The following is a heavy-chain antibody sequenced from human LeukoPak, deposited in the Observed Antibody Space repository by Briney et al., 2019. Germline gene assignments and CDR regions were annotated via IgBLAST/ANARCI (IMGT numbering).Heavy chain of an antibody. CDR2: IYTSGST. V-gene: IGHV4-61*09. J-gene: IGHJ6*03. D-gene: IGHD2-2*01. Sequence: PSQTLSLTCTVSGGSISSVSYYWSWIRQPAGKGLEWIVHIYTSGSTYYNPSLKSRVTISVDTSKNQFSLKLSSVTAADTAVYYCARDRRGYCSSTSCHVNYYYYYMDVWGKGTTVTVSS. CDR3: ARDRRGYCSSTSCHVNYYYYYMDV. CDR1: GGSISSVSYY.